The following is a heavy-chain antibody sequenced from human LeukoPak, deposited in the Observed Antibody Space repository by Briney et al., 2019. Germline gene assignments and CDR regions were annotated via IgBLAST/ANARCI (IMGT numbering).Heavy chain of an antibody. Sequence: YPSETLSLTCAVYGGSFGGYYWSWIRQPPGKGLEWIGEINHSGSTNYNPSLKSRVTISVDTSKNQFSLKLSSVTAADTAVYYCARGPMGDYWGQGTLVTVSS. CDR1: GGSFGGYY. J-gene: IGHJ4*02. CDR2: INHSGST. D-gene: IGHD3-16*01. CDR3: ARGPMGDY. V-gene: IGHV4-34*01.